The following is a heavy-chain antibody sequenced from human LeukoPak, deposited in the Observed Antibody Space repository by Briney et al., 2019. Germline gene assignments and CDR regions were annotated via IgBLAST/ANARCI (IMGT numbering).Heavy chain of an antibody. J-gene: IGHJ5*02. CDR1: GGSISSYY. CDR3: ARGYGYSSRYNWFDP. Sequence: KPSETLSLTCTVSGGSISSYYWSWIRQHPGKGLEWIGYIYYSGSTYYNPSLKSRVTISVDTSKNQFSLKLSSVTAADTAVYYCARGYGYSSRYNWFDPWGQGTLVTVSS. D-gene: IGHD6-13*01. V-gene: IGHV4-59*06. CDR2: IYYSGST.